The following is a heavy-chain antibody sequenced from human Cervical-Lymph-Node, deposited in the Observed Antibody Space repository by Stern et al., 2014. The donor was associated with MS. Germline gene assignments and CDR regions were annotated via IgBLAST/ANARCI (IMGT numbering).Heavy chain of an antibody. J-gene: IGHJ4*02. V-gene: IGHV3-21*01. CDR3: VRGGEWELVHENFDY. CDR2: ISSSSREI. CDR1: GFTFSSYS. Sequence: EVQLVESGGGLVKPGASLWLSCAASGFTFSSYSMNWVRQAPGKGLEWVPSISSSSREISYSDSVKGRFTISRDNAKTSLSLHMNSLGAEDTAVYYCVRGGEWELVHENFDYWGQGALVTVSS. D-gene: IGHD1-26*01.